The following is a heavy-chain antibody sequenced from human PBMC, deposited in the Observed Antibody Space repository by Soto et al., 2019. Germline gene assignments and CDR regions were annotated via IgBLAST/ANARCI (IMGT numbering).Heavy chain of an antibody. V-gene: IGHV3-30-3*01. CDR3: ARDPPPAGIPFDY. D-gene: IGHD6-19*01. CDR2: ISYDGSNK. J-gene: IGHJ4*02. Sequence: GGSLRLSCAASGFTFSSYAMHWVRQAPGKGLEWVAVISYDGSNKYYADSVKGRFTISRDNSKNTLYLQMNSLRAEDTAVYYCARDPPPAGIPFDYWGQGTLVTVSS. CDR1: GFTFSSYA.